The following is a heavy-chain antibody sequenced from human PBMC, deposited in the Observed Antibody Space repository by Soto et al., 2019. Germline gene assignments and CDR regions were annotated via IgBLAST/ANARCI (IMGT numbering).Heavy chain of an antibody. V-gene: IGHV4-59*08. D-gene: IGHD3-3*01. Sequence: SETLSLTCTVSGGSISSYYWSWIRQPPGKGLEWIGYIYYSGSTNYNPSLKSRVTISVDTSKNQFSLKLSSVTAADTAVYYCARLATEAIFGVVIEYNWFDPWGQGTLVTVSS. CDR1: GGSISSYY. CDR2: IYYSGST. J-gene: IGHJ5*02. CDR3: ARLATEAIFGVVIEYNWFDP.